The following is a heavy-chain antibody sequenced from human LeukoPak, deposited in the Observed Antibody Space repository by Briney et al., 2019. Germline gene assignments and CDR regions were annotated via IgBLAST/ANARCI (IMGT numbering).Heavy chain of an antibody. V-gene: IGHV5-51*01. D-gene: IGHD6-19*01. J-gene: IGHJ5*02. CDR3: ARLGASGSSGAWLDWFDP. Sequence: GESLKISCKGSGYSFTNYWIGWVRQMPEKGLEWMGIIYPGDSDTKYSPSFQGQVTISVDKSISSAYLQWGSLKASDTAIYYCARLGASGSSGAWLDWFDPWGQGTLVTVSS. CDR1: GYSFTNYW. CDR2: IYPGDSDT.